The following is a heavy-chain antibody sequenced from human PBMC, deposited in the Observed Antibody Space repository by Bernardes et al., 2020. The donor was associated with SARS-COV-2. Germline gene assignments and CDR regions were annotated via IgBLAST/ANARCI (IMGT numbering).Heavy chain of an antibody. CDR1: QDSVSTSISS. J-gene: IGHJ6*02. V-gene: IGHV6-1*01. CDR2: TYYLFKWYT. CDR3: AGASIVVGASPLGLGAWGYKYNGMGV. Sequence: SQTLSLTCAISQDSVSTSISSWHWISQSPSRGREWLGGTYYLFKWYTDYPVSVRSRITIYPDTSNNQFSLHLKSLTPEDTAVSYCAGASIVVGASPLGLGAWGYKYNGMGVWGQGTTVTVSS. D-gene: IGHD2-2*01.